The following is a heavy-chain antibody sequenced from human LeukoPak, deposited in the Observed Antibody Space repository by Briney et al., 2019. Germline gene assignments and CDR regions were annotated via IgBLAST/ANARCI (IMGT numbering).Heavy chain of an antibody. D-gene: IGHD4-17*01. J-gene: IGHJ2*01. V-gene: IGHV4-34*01. CDR2: IKHSGST. CDR1: GGSFSSYY. Sequence: SETLSLTCAVYGGSFSSYYWTWIRQSPGRGLEWIGEIKHSGSTKSNPSLKSRVTVSVDTSKNQFSLKVTSVTAADTAVYYCARGLPHYGDYVWYFDLWGRGTLVTVSS. CDR3: ARGLPHYGDYVWYFDL.